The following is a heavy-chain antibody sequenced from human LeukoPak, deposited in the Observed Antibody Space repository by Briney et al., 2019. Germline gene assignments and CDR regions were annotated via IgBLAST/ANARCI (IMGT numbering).Heavy chain of an antibody. CDR3: ATVVPAATNWFDP. D-gene: IGHD2-2*01. Sequence: SVKVSCMASGGTFSSYAISWVRQAPGQGLEWMGGIIPIFGTANYAQKFQGRVTITADESTSTAYMELSSLRSEDTAVYYCATVVPAATNWFDPWGQGTLVTVSS. CDR2: IIPIFGTA. CDR1: GGTFSSYA. J-gene: IGHJ5*02. V-gene: IGHV1-69*01.